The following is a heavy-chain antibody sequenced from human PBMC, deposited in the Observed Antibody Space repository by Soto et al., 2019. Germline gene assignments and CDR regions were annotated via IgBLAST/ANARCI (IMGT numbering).Heavy chain of an antibody. Sequence: ALRLSCAASGFTISSYGMHWVRQAPGKGLEWVAVITYDGGNKYYADSVKGRFCISRDNSRDTLYLQMHSLRAEDSAVYYWVKDPKATGTHYWGRGTLVTVSS. CDR3: VKDPKATGTHY. V-gene: IGHV3-30*18. CDR2: ITYDGGNK. J-gene: IGHJ4*02. D-gene: IGHD1-1*01. CDR1: GFTISSYG.